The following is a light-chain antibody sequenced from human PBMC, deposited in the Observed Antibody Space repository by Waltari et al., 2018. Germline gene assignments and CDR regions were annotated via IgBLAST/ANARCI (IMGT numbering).Light chain of an antibody. CDR1: QTLVHSDGNTY. V-gene: IGKV2-30*02. CDR3: MQGTHWPLT. CDR2: KVS. J-gene: IGKJ4*01. Sequence: DVVLTQSPLSLPVTLGQPASISCKSSQTLVHSDGNTYLAWFHQRQGQSPRRLIYKVSNRESWVPDRVSASGSGTDFTLKISRVEAEDVGVYYCMQGTHWPLTFGGGTKVEMK.